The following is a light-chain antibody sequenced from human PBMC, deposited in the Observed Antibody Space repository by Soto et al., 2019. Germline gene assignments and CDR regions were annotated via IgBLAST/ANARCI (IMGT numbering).Light chain of an antibody. J-gene: IGKJ4*02. CDR1: QSVTKS. CDR3: QQRSDWPPSLP. Sequence: EIVLTQSPATLSLSPGERATLSCRASQSVTKSLAWYQQKPGQAPRLLIFATSHRATDIPARFSGSGSETDFTLSTSTLEPEDSEVYDSQQRSDWPPSLPFGGGTKVEIK. V-gene: IGKV3-11*01. CDR2: ATS.